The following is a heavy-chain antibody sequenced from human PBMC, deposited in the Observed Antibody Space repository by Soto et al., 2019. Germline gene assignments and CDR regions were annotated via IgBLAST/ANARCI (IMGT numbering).Heavy chain of an antibody. Sequence: QVQLVQSGAEVKKPGSSVKVSCKASGDTFSNHTISWVRQAPGQGLEWMGRIIPILGVANYAQKFQGRVTINADKSTTTAYMVLSSLRAADTAVYYCARVAEMGTLTVRYYYYMDVWGKGTTVTVSS. CDR1: GDTFSNHT. J-gene: IGHJ6*03. CDR2: IIPILGVA. CDR3: ARVAEMGTLTVRYYYYMDV. V-gene: IGHV1-69*04. D-gene: IGHD3-16*01.